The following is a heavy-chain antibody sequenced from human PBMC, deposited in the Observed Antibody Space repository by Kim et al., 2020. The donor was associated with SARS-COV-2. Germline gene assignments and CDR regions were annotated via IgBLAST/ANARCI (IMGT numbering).Heavy chain of an antibody. D-gene: IGHD5-12*01. CDR3: VRAGVSGYNRPHAY. Sequence: SVKVSCMASGGTFSNYAISWVRQAPGQGLEWVGGFLPIVDSPVYAQKFQGRASITADESTSTAYMELNSLRSDDTALYYCVRAGVSGYNRPHAYWGLGTLVTVSS. CDR1: GGTFSNYA. CDR2: FLPIVDSP. V-gene: IGHV1-69*13. J-gene: IGHJ4*02.